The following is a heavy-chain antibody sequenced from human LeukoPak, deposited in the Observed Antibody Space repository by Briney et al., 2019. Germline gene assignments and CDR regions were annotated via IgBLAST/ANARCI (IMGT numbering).Heavy chain of an antibody. CDR3: ARRDYGSGWRGSFDP. CDR1: GYSFSSSW. J-gene: IGHJ5*02. D-gene: IGHD3-10*01. Sequence: GASLKISSEGVGYSFSSSWIVWVRQMPGKGLEWMGIIYPGDSDTRYSPSFQGQGTIPADKSISTAYLQWSSLKTSDTAMYYCARRDYGSGWRGSFDPWGQGTLVTVSS. CDR2: IYPGDSDT. V-gene: IGHV5-51*01.